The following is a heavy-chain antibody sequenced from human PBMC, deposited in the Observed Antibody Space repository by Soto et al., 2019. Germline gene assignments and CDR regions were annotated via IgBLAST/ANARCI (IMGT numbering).Heavy chain of an antibody. D-gene: IGHD2-2*02. CDR2: INHSGST. V-gene: IGHV4-34*01. J-gene: IGHJ6*02. CDR3: ARGPYCSSTSCYTLYYYYYGMDV. CDR1: GGSFSCYY. Sequence: SETLSLTCAVYGGSFSCYYWSWIRQPPGKGLEWIGEINHSGSTNYNPSLKGRVTISVDTSKNQFSLKLSSVTAADTAVYYCARGPYCSSTSCYTLYYYYYGMDVWGQGTTVTVSS.